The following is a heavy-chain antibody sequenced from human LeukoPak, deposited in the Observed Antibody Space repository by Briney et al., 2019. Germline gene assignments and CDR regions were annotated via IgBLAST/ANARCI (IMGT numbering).Heavy chain of an antibody. CDR3: ARESVVRGVNSY. CDR1: GYTFTSYG. V-gene: IGHV1-18*01. J-gene: IGHJ4*02. Sequence: ASVKVSCKASGYTFTSYGISWVRQATGQGLEWMGWISPNSGNTNYAQKLQGRVTMTRDTSTSTAYMELRSLRSDDTAVYYCARESVVRGVNSYWGQGTLVTASS. D-gene: IGHD3-10*01. CDR2: ISPNSGNT.